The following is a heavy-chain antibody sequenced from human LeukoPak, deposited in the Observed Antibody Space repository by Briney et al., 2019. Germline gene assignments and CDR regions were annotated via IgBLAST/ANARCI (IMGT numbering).Heavy chain of an antibody. D-gene: IGHD4-23*01. CDR1: GFTFSSYA. Sequence: SGGSLRLSCAASGFTFSSYAMHWVRQAPGKGLEYVSAISSNGGSTYYANSVKGRFTISRDNSRNTLYLQMGSLRAGDMAVYYCARGPDLAYGGFDYWGQGTLVTVSS. CDR2: ISSNGGST. V-gene: IGHV3-64*01. J-gene: IGHJ4*02. CDR3: ARGPDLAYGGFDY.